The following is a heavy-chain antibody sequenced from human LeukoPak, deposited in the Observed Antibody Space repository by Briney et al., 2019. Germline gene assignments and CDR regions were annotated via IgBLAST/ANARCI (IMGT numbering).Heavy chain of an antibody. CDR1: GFTFSSDG. V-gene: IGHV3-33*01. Sequence: PGGSLRLSCAASGFTFSSDGMHWVRQAPGKGLEWVAVIWYDGSNKYYADSVKGRFTISRDNSKNTLYLQMNSLRAEDTAVYHCARDRYYDYRGGDFDYWGQGTLVTVSS. D-gene: IGHD3-22*01. J-gene: IGHJ4*02. CDR3: ARDRYYDYRGGDFDY. CDR2: IWYDGSNK.